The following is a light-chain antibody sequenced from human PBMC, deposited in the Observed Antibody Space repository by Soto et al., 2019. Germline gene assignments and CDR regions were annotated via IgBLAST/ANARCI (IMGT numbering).Light chain of an antibody. CDR1: QTISSW. CDR2: KAS. CDR3: QHYNSYSEA. J-gene: IGKJ1*01. Sequence: IQMTEPPSSLPASVGGRVTITSRASQTISSWLAWYQQTLGKAPKILSYKASTLKSGVPSRFRGSGSGTEFTLTISSLKPDDFETYYCQHYNSYSEAFGQGTKVDIK. V-gene: IGKV1-5*03.